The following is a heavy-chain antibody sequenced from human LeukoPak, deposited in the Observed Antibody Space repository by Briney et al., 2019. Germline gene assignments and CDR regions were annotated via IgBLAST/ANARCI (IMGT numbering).Heavy chain of an antibody. CDR3: ARSGGVGGSWDNWFDP. CDR1: GYTFTNYA. CDR2: INAGNGNT. V-gene: IGHV1-3*01. D-gene: IGHD6-13*01. Sequence: ASVKVSCKASGYTFTNYAIHWLRQSPAQRLEWMGWINAGNGNTKYSQKFQGRVTITRDTSASTAYMELSSLKSEAASVYCCARSGGVGGSWDNWFDPWGQGTLVTVSS. J-gene: IGHJ5*02.